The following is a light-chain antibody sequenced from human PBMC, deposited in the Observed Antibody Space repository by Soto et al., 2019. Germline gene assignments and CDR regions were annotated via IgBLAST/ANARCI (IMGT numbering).Light chain of an antibody. CDR2: DVS. J-gene: IGLJ1*01. Sequence: QSVLTQPASVSGSPGQAITISCTGTSRDVGGHNYVSWYQQHPGKAPKLMIYDVSNRPSGVSNRFSGSKSGNTASLTISELQAEDEADYYCSSFTSSPSYVFGTGTKVTVL. CDR3: SSFTSSPSYV. V-gene: IGLV2-14*01. CDR1: SRDVGGHNY.